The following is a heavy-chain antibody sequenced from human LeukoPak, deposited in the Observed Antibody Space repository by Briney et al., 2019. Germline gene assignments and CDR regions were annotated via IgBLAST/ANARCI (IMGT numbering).Heavy chain of an antibody. V-gene: IGHV3-21*06. Sequence: GGSLRLSCAASGFTFSSYSMNWVRQAPGKGLEWVSSISSSSSYIYYADSVKGRFTISRDNAKNSLYLQMNSLRAEDTAVYYCARDGYYYDILTGYNKIERGTFDYWGQGTLVTVSS. CDR2: ISSSSSYI. CDR1: GFTFSSYS. CDR3: ARDGYYYDILTGYNKIERGTFDY. J-gene: IGHJ4*02. D-gene: IGHD3-9*01.